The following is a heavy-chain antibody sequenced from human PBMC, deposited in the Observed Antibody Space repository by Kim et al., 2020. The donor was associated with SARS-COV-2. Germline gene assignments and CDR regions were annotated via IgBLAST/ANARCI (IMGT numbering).Heavy chain of an antibody. J-gene: IGHJ3*02. CDR1: GFTFDDYA. Sequence: GGSLRLSCAASGFTFDDYAMHWVRQAPGKGLEWVSGISWNSGSIGYADSVKGRFTISRDNAKNSLYLQMNSLRAEETALYYCAKVALWFGEFNDAFDIWGQGTMVTVSS. CDR3: AKVALWFGEFNDAFDI. V-gene: IGHV3-9*01. CDR2: ISWNSGSI. D-gene: IGHD3-10*01.